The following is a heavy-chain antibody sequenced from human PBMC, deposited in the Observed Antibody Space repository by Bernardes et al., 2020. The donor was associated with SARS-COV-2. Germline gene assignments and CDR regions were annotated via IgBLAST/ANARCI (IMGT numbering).Heavy chain of an antibody. CDR3: ARDVMVYDFWSGYYPYVDY. D-gene: IGHD3-3*01. V-gene: IGHV1-18*01. J-gene: IGHJ4*02. CDR2: ISAYNGNT. Sequence: ASVKVSCKASGYTFTSYGISWVRQAPGQGLEWMGCISAYNGNTNYAQKLQGRVTMTTDNSTSTAYMGLRGLRSDDTAVYYCARDVMVYDFWSGYYPYVDYWGQGTLVTVSA. CDR1: GYTFTSYG.